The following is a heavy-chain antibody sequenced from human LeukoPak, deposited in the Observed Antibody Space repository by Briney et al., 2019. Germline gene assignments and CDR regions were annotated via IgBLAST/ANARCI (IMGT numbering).Heavy chain of an antibody. Sequence: ASVKVSCKVSGYTLTELSMHWVRQAPGKGLEWMGGFDPEDGETIYAQKFQGRVTMTEDTSTDTAYMELSSLRSEDTAVYYCATDDTGYSSRRPRKNAFDIWGQGTMVTGSS. CDR2: FDPEDGET. CDR3: ATDDTGYSSRRPRKNAFDI. V-gene: IGHV1-24*01. D-gene: IGHD6-13*01. J-gene: IGHJ3*02. CDR1: GYTLTELS.